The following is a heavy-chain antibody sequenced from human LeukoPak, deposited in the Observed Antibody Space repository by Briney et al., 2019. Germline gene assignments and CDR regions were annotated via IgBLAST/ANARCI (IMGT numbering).Heavy chain of an antibody. CDR3: ARGLVVVINQYYFDY. CDR1: GGSISSGGYY. J-gene: IGHJ4*02. V-gene: IGHV4-31*03. D-gene: IGHD3-22*01. CDR2: IYYSGST. Sequence: PSQTLSLTCTVSGGSISSGGYYWSWIRQHPGKGLGWIGYIYYSGSTYYNPSLKSRVTISVDTSKNQFSLKLSSVTAADTAVYYCARGLVVVINQYYFDYWGQGTLVTVSS.